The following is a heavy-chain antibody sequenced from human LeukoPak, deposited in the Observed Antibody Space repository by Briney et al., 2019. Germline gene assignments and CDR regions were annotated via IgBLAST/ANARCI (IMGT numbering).Heavy chain of an antibody. D-gene: IGHD6-13*01. CDR1: GFTFGDYA. CDR2: IYSGGST. Sequence: GGSLRLSCTASGFTFGDYAMNWVRQAPGKGLEWVSVIYSGGSTYYADSVKGRFTISRDNSKNTLYLQMNSLRPEDTAVYYCAREGIAAAGTRVGAFDIWGQGTMVTVSS. J-gene: IGHJ3*02. CDR3: AREGIAAAGTRVGAFDI. V-gene: IGHV3-53*01.